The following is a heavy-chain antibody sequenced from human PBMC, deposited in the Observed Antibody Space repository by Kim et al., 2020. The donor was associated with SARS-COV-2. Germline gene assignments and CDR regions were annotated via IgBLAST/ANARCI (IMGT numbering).Heavy chain of an antibody. V-gene: IGHV3-15*01. CDR1: GFTFSNAW. Sequence: GGSLRLSCAASGFTFSNAWMSWVRQAPGKGLEWVGRIKSKTDGGTTDYAAPVKGRFTISRDDSKNTLYLQMNSLKTEDTAVYYCTTERSWWLLPYDAFDIWGQGTMVTVSS. CDR3: TTERSWWLLPYDAFDI. J-gene: IGHJ3*02. D-gene: IGHD3-22*01. CDR2: IKSKTDGGTT.